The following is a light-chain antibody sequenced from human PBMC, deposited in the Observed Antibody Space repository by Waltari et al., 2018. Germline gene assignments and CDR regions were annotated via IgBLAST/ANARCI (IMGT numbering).Light chain of an antibody. CDR1: QSLLNSDAVHTY. J-gene: IGKJ1*01. Sequence: DIVMTQSPLSLPVTPGEPASISCRSSQSLLNSDAVHTYLDGYLQQPGQAPQLLIYTLSCTGSGVPDRFSGSGSATDFRLKISRVEAADVGVYYCMQRVDVPWTFGQGTKVEIK. V-gene: IGKV2-40*01. CDR2: TLS. CDR3: MQRVDVPWT.